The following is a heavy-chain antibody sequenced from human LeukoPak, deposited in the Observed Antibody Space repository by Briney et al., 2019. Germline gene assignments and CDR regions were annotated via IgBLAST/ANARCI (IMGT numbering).Heavy chain of an antibody. Sequence: PGRSLRLSCAASGFTFSSYGMHWVRQAPGKGLEWVAVIWYDGSDKYYADSVKGRFTISRENAKNSLYLQMNSLRAEDTAVYYCASSYCYDSSGYSFDYWGQGTLVTVSS. D-gene: IGHD3-22*01. V-gene: IGHV3-33*03. J-gene: IGHJ4*02. CDR3: ASSYCYDSSGYSFDY. CDR2: IWYDGSDK. CDR1: GFTFSSYG.